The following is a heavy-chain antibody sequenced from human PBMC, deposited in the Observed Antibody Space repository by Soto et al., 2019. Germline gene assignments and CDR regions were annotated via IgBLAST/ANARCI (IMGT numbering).Heavy chain of an antibody. J-gene: IGHJ6*03. CDR3: AKGPSLYCISTSCYEGYYYMDV. D-gene: IGHD2-2*01. CDR1: GFTFDDYA. V-gene: IGHV3-9*01. Sequence: EVQLVESGGGLVQPGRSLRLSCAASGFTFDDYAMHWVRQAPGNGLEWVSGISWTSGSIGYADSVKGRFTIDRDNDKHSLDLQMNSRRAADTALYYCAKGPSLYCISTSCYEGYYYMDVWGKGTTVTVSS. CDR2: ISWTSGSI.